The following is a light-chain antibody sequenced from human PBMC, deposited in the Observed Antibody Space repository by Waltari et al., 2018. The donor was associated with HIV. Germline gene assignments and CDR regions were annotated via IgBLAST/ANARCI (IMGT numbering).Light chain of an antibody. CDR1: QSVSSNF. CDR3: HQYGRSPTA. Sequence: EFVLPQSQATLSLSPGERATLSCRASQSVSSNFLAWYQQKVGQAPRLLIDGASTRATGIPDRFSGSGSGTDFILTISSLEPEDFAVYYCHQYGRSPTAFGQGTKVEIK. V-gene: IGKV3-20*01. CDR2: GAS. J-gene: IGKJ1*01.